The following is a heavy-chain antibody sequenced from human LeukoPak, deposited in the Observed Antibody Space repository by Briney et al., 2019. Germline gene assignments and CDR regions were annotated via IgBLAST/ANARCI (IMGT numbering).Heavy chain of an antibody. D-gene: IGHD3-16*01. V-gene: IGHV1-69*02. Sequence: SVKVSCKASGYTFTSYYMRWVRQAPGQGLEWMGRIIPILGIANYAQKFQGRVTITADKSTSTAYMELSSLRSEDTAVYYCATGERALDGYYFDYWGQGTLVTVSS. CDR1: GYTFTSYY. CDR2: IIPILGIA. J-gene: IGHJ4*02. CDR3: ATGERALDGYYFDY.